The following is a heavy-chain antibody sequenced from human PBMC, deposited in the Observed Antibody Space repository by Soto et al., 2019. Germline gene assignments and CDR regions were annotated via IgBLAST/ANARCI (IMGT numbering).Heavy chain of an antibody. CDR2: IIPIFDAR. CDR1: GDTFSSHA. CDR3: ARGRWLRLGPNWFDP. J-gene: IGHJ5*02. V-gene: IGHV1-69*13. D-gene: IGHD5-12*01. Sequence: SVKVSCKASGDTFSSHALSWVRQAPGQGLEWMGGIIPIFDARTYAQKFQGRVTITADESTSTAYMELSSLRSEDTAVYYCARGRWLRLGPNWFDPWGQGTLVTVSS.